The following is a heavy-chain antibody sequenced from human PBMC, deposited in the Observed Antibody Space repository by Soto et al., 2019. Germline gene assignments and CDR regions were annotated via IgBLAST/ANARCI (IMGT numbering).Heavy chain of an antibody. CDR2: INDSGST. Sequence: SETLSPTCAVYGGSFSGCYWSWIRQPPGKGLEWIGEINDSGSTNYNPSLKSRVTMSVDTSKNQFSLRLSSVTASDTTVYYCARVIVKDNIAVAGTSGVGFDYWGHGTLVTVSS. V-gene: IGHV4-34*01. CDR3: ARVIVKDNIAVAGTSGVGFDY. J-gene: IGHJ4*01. CDR1: GGSFSGCY. D-gene: IGHD6-19*01.